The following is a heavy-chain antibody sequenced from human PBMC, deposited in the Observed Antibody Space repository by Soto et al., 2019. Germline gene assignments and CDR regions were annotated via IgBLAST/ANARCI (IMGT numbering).Heavy chain of an antibody. D-gene: IGHD6-13*01. CDR3: ARVAGSSSWNYYYYGMVV. Sequence: GASVKVSCKASGYTFTGYYTHWVRQAPGQGLEWMGWINPNSGGTNYAQKFQGRVTMTRDTSISTAYMELSRLRSDDTGVYYCARVAGSSSWNYYYYGMVVWGQGTTVTVSS. CDR1: GYTFTGYY. V-gene: IGHV1-2*02. J-gene: IGHJ6*02. CDR2: INPNSGGT.